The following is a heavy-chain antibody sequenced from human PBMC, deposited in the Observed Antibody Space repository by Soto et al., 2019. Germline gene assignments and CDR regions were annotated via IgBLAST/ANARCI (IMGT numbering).Heavy chain of an antibody. D-gene: IGHD5-18*01. CDR2: FDPEDGET. CDR1: GYTLTELS. J-gene: IGHJ3*02. Sequence: QVQLVQSGAEVKKPGASVKVSCKVSGYTLTELSMHWVRQAPGKGLEWMGGFDPEDGETIYAQKFQVRVTMTEDTSTDTAYMELSSLRSEDTAVYYCATDRDASGYSYGNDAFDIWGQGTMVTVSS. V-gene: IGHV1-24*01. CDR3: ATDRDASGYSYGNDAFDI.